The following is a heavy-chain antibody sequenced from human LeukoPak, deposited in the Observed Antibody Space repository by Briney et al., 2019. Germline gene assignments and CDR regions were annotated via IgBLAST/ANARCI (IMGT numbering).Heavy chain of an antibody. CDR2: ISGSGGST. Sequence: PGGSLRLSCAASGFTFSSYGMSWVRQAPGKGLEWVSAISGSGGSTYYADSVKGRFTISRDNSKNTLYLQMNSLRAEDTAVYYCARDYGVHAEYFQHWGQGTLVTVSS. D-gene: IGHD3-16*01. CDR3: ARDYGVHAEYFQH. V-gene: IGHV3-23*01. CDR1: GFTFSSYG. J-gene: IGHJ1*01.